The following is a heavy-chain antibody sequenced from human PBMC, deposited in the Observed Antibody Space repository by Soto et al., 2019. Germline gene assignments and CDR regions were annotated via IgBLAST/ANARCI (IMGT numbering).Heavy chain of an antibody. V-gene: IGHV3-23*01. CDR1: GFTFSSYA. Sequence: GGSLRLSCAASGFTFSSYAMSWVRQAPGKGLEWVSAISGSGGSTYYADSVKGRFTISRDNSKNTLYLQMNSLRAEDTAVYYCAKGYDFWSGYPEYFQHWGQGTLVTVSS. CDR3: AKGYDFWSGYPEYFQH. CDR2: ISGSGGST. J-gene: IGHJ1*01. D-gene: IGHD3-3*01.